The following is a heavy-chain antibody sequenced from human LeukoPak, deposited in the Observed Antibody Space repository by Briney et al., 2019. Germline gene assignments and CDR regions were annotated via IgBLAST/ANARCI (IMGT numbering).Heavy chain of an antibody. V-gene: IGHV1-69*05. CDR1: GGTFSSYA. CDR3: ARVGPSGYGDDY. D-gene: IGHD6-25*01. CDR2: IIPIFGTA. J-gene: IGHJ4*02. Sequence: ASVKVSCKASGGTFSSYAISWVRQAPGQGLEWMGRIIPIFGTANYAQEFQGRVTITTDASTSTAYMELSSLRSEDTAVYYCARVGPSGYGDDYWGQGTLVTVSS.